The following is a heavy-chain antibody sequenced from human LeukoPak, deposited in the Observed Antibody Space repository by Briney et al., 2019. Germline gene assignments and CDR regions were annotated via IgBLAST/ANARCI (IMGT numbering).Heavy chain of an antibody. CDR2: ISWNSGSI. J-gene: IGHJ4*02. V-gene: IGHV3-9*03. CDR3: AQSLSGYYHPQPDY. Sequence: GGSLRLSCAASGFTFDDYAMHWVRQAPGKGLEWVSGISWNSGSIGYADAVKGRFTIYRDNAKNYVYLQMKSLRADDMVLCYSAQSLSGYYHPQPDYWGQGTLVTVSS. D-gene: IGHD3-22*01. CDR1: GFTFDDYA.